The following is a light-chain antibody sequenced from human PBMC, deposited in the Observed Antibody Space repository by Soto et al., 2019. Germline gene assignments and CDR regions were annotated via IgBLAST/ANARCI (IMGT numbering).Light chain of an antibody. Sequence: DIQMTQSPSSLSASVGDRVTITCRASQGIRNYLAWYQQKPGKVPKLLIYTASILHSGVPSRFSGSGSGTNFSLTISSLQPEDVATYYCQKCDSAPLTFGPGTKVDIK. CDR3: QKCDSAPLT. CDR2: TAS. V-gene: IGKV1-27*01. J-gene: IGKJ3*01. CDR1: QGIRNY.